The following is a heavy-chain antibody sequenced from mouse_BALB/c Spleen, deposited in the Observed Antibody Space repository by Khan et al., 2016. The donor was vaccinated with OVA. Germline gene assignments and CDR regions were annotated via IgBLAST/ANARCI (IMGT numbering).Heavy chain of an antibody. V-gene: IGHV2-6-1*01. J-gene: IGHJ4*01. CDR3: ARQPYYHYNIMDY. CDR2: IWSDGST. CDR1: GFSLTNYG. Sequence: VQLQESGPGLVAPSQSLSITCTISGFSLTNYGVHWIRQPPGKGLEWLVVIWSDGSTTYNSALKSRLTITKDNSKSQVFLQMNSLQTADTAIYFCARQPYYHYNIMDYWGQGTSVTVSS. D-gene: IGHD2-10*01.